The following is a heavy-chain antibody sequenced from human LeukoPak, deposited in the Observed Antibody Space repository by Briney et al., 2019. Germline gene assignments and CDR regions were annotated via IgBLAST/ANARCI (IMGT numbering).Heavy chain of an antibody. CDR2: IKQDGSAK. D-gene: IGHD3-3*01. V-gene: IGHV3-7*01. CDR1: GFTFSNYW. Sequence: PGGSLRLPCAASGFTFSNYWMSWVRQAPGKGLEWVANIKQDGSAKYYVDSVKGRFTISRDNAKNSLYLQMNSLRAEDTAVYYCARDSVGPYYDFWSGPWGQGTLVTVSS. J-gene: IGHJ5*02. CDR3: ARDSVGPYYDFWSGP.